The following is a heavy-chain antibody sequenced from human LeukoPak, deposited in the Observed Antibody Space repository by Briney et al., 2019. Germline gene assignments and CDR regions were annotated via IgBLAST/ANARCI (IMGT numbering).Heavy chain of an antibody. D-gene: IGHD3-3*01. CDR1: GGSISSYY. CDR2: IYYSGST. J-gene: IGHJ6*03. Sequence: PSETLSLTCTVSGGSISSYYWSWIRQPPGKGLEWIGYIYYSGSTNYNPSLKSRVTISVDTSKNQFSLKLSSVTAADTAVYYCARGGDFWSGYYLTPPYYYYYMDVWGKGTTVTVSS. V-gene: IGHV4-59*01. CDR3: ARGGDFWSGYYLTPPYYYYYMDV.